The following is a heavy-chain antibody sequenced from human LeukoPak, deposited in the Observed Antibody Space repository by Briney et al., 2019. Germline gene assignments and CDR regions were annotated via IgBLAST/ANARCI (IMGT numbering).Heavy chain of an antibody. D-gene: IGHD2-2*02. CDR2: MNPNSGNT. V-gene: IGHV1-8*01. Sequence: ASVKVSCKASGYTFTSYDINWVRQATGQGLEWMGWMNPNSGNTGYAQKFQGRVTMTRNTSISTAYMELSRLRSDDTAVYYCARLIGYCSSTSCYKSYYYYYMDVWGKGTTVTVSS. J-gene: IGHJ6*03. CDR1: GYTFTSYD. CDR3: ARLIGYCSSTSCYKSYYYYYMDV.